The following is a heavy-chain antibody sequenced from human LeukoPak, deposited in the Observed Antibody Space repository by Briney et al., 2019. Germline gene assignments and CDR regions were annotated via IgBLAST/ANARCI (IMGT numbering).Heavy chain of an antibody. CDR2: IFTSGGT. V-gene: IGHV4-61*02. CDR3: ARLRGIAVAGTNWFDP. CDR1: GGSISSGSYY. D-gene: IGHD6-19*01. Sequence: PSQTLSLTCTVSGGSISSGSYYWGWIRQPAGKGLEWIGRIFTSGGTNYSPSLKSRVTISIDTSKNQFSLKLSSVTAADTAVYYCARLRGIAVAGTNWFDPWGQGTLVTVSS. J-gene: IGHJ5*02.